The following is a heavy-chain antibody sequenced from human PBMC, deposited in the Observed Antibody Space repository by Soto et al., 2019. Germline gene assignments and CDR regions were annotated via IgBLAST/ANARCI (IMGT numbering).Heavy chain of an antibody. CDR3: AVGLSWYPRDWFDP. CDR2: IYYSGST. D-gene: IGHD6-13*01. CDR1: GGSIRSSSYY. J-gene: IGHJ5*02. V-gene: IGHV4-39*01. Sequence: SETLSLTCTVSGGSIRSSSYYWGCIRQPPGKGLEWIGSIYYSGSTYYNPSLKSRVTISVDTSKNQFSLKLSSVTAADTAVYYCAVGLSWYPRDWFDPWGQGTLVTVSS.